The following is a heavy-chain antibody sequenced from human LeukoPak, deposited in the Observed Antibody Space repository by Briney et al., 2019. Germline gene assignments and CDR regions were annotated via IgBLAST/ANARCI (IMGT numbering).Heavy chain of an antibody. Sequence: ASVKVSCKASGYTFTSYDINWVRQATGRGLEWMGWMNPNSGNTGYAQKFQGRVTMTRNTSISTAYMELSSLRSEDTAVYYCARVRPYDSGNYDYWGQGTLVTVSS. D-gene: IGHD3-10*01. CDR1: GYTFTSYD. V-gene: IGHV1-8*01. CDR3: ARVRPYDSGNYDY. J-gene: IGHJ4*02. CDR2: MNPNSGNT.